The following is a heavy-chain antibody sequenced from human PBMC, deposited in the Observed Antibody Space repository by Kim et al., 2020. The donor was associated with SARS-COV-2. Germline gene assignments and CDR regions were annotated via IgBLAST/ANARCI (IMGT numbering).Heavy chain of an antibody. CDR2: LSPGGGVT. D-gene: IGHD6-19*01. CDR1: GFTFNNYA. CDR3: AKLAVRYSSGIDY. Sequence: GGSLRLSCAASGFTFNNYAMSWVRQAPGKGLEWVSGLSPGGGVTYYADSVRGRFTISRDNAKNTLYLQMSSLSADDTAVYFCAKLAVRYSSGIDYWGQGALVTVSS. V-gene: IGHV3-23*01. J-gene: IGHJ4*02.